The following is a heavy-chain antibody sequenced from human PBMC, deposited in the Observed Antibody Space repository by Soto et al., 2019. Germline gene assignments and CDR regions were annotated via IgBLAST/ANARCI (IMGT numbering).Heavy chain of an antibody. J-gene: IGHJ6*02. Sequence: SGPRLVNPTQTLTLTCTFSGFSLSPSGGGVGWIRLPPGKALEWLTLIYWDDDKRYSPSLKSRLTITKDTSKNQVDLTMTNMDAVDTATYYCAHARGNYYYYVMDAWGQGTTVTVSS. V-gene: IGHV2-5*02. CDR3: AHARGNYYYYVMDA. CDR2: IYWDDDK. CDR1: GFSLSPSGGG.